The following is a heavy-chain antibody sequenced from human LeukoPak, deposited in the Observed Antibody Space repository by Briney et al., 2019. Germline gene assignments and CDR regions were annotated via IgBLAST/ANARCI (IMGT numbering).Heavy chain of an antibody. CDR1: GFIFSTYW. V-gene: IGHV3-7*01. CDR3: VSRAWLDN. J-gene: IGHJ4*02. Sequence: GGSLRLSCTTSGFIFSTYWMSWVRQAPGKGLEWVANIKEDGSEKHYVDSVKGRFTISRDNAKNSLYLQMNSLRADDTALYYCVSRAWLDNRGQGTLVTVSS. CDR2: IKEDGSEK. D-gene: IGHD3-9*01.